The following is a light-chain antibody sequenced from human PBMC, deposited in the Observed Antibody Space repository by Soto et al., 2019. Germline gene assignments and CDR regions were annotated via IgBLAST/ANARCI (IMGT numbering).Light chain of an antibody. V-gene: IGKV1-39*01. CDR2: AAS. CDR1: QSISNH. CDR3: QQSNSIPFT. Sequence: DIQMTQSPSSLSASVEDRVIITCRASQSISNHLNWYQQKPGKAPKLLIFAASSLQSGVPSRFSGSRSGPDFTLTISSLQPEDFATYYCQQSNSIPFTFGQGTRLEIK. J-gene: IGKJ5*01.